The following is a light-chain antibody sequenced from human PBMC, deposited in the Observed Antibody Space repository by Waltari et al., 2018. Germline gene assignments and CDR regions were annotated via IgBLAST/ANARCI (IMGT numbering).Light chain of an antibody. V-gene: IGLV2-14*03. Sequence: QSALTQPASVSGSPGQSITISCTGTISDVGGFNSVSWYQVHPGQAPRVMIYDVINRPSGVSDRFSASKSGNTASLTISGLQAVDEGDYYCSSQSTNSVVLFGGGTKLTVL. CDR1: ISDVGGFNS. CDR2: DVI. CDR3: SSQSTNSVVL. J-gene: IGLJ3*02.